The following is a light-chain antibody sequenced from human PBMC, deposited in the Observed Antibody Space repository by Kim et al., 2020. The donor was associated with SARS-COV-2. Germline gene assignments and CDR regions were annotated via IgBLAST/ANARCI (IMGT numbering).Light chain of an antibody. Sequence: VALRQTVSITCQGDILRNYYATWYQHKPGQAPVLAIYGRNSRPSGIPDRFSGSTSGNTASLTITGAEAEDEAEYYCNSRDNNGKVIFGGGTQLTVL. J-gene: IGLJ2*01. CDR3: NSRDNNGKVI. CDR2: GRN. CDR1: ILRNYY. V-gene: IGLV3-19*01.